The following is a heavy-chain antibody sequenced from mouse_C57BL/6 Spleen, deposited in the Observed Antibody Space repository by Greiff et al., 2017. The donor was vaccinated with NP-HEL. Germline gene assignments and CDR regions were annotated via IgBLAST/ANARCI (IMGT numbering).Heavy chain of an antibody. J-gene: IGHJ2*01. Sequence: VQLQQSGPELVKPGASVKIPCKASGYTFTDYNMDWVKQSHGKSLEWIGDINPNNGGTIYNQKFKGKATLTVDKSSSTAYMELRSLTSEDTAVYYCAREAYGYDSNWDSYYFDYWGQGTTLTVSS. CDR2: INPNNGGT. V-gene: IGHV1-18*01. D-gene: IGHD2-2*01. CDR1: GYTFTDYN. CDR3: AREAYGYDSNWDSYYFDY.